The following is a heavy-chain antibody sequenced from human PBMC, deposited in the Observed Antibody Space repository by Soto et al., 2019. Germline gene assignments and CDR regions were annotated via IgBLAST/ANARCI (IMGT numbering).Heavy chain of an antibody. CDR3: ARDQPPCGQWLGTYFDY. J-gene: IGHJ4*02. V-gene: IGHV3-33*01. CDR1: GFTFSSYG. Sequence: QVQLVESGGGVVQPGRSLRLSCAASGFTFSSYGMHWVRQAPGKGLEWVAVIWYDGSNKYYADSVKGRFTISRDNSKNTLYLQMNSLRAEDTAVYYCARDQPPCGQWLGTYFDYWGQGTLVTVSS. CDR2: IWYDGSNK. D-gene: IGHD6-19*01.